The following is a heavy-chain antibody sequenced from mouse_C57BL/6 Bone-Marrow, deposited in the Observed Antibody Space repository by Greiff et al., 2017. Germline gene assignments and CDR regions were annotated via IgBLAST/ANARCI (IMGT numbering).Heavy chain of an antibody. J-gene: IGHJ2*01. CDR3: ARWGGYYYGLDY. V-gene: IGHV1-81*01. D-gene: IGHD1-1*01. CDR2: IYPRSGNT. Sequence: VKLMESGAELVRPGASVKLSCKASGYTFTSYGISWVKQRTGQGLEWIGEIYPRSGNTYYNEKFKGKATLTADKSSSTAYMELRSLTSEDSAVYFFARWGGYYYGLDYWGQGTTLTVSS. CDR1: GYTFTSYG.